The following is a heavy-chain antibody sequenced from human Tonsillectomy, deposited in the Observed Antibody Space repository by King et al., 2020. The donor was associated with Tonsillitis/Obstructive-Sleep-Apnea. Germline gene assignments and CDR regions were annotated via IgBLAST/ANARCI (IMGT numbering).Heavy chain of an antibody. Sequence: QLQESGPGLVKPSETLSLTCTVSGGSISSYYWSWLRQPPGKGLEWIGYIYYSGSTNYNPSLKSRVTISVDTSKNQFSLKLSSVTAADTAVYYCAEGRGFDYWGQGTLVTVSS. CDR2: IYYSGST. CDR3: AEGRGFDY. V-gene: IGHV4-59*01. J-gene: IGHJ4*02. CDR1: GGSISSYY. D-gene: IGHD1-26*01.